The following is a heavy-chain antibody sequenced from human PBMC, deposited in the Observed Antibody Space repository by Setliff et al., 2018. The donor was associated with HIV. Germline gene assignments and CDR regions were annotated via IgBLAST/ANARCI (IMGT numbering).Heavy chain of an antibody. J-gene: IGHJ4*02. V-gene: IGHV3-7*03. CDR1: GFRFHTYW. CDR3: ARGGGSYWY. CDR2: IGEDGTEK. D-gene: IGHD3-10*01. Sequence: GGSLRLSCTASGFRFHTYWMTWVRQSPGKGLEWVANIGEDGTEKHYVDSLKGRFTISRDNAKNSLYLQINGLRVEDTAVYFCARGGGSYWYWGQGAVVTVSS.